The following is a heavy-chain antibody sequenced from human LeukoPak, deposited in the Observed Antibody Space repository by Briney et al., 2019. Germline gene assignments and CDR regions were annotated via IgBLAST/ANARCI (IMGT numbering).Heavy chain of an antibody. CDR1: GGSISSGGYY. Sequence: MSSETLSLTCTVSGGSISSGGYYWSWIRQHPGKGLEWTGYIYYSGSTYYNPSLKSRVTISVDTSKNQFSLKLSSVTAADTAVYFCARVGSYSYGGIDYWGQGTLVTVSS. V-gene: IGHV4-31*03. CDR3: ARVGSYSYGGIDY. J-gene: IGHJ4*02. D-gene: IGHD5-18*01. CDR2: IYYSGST.